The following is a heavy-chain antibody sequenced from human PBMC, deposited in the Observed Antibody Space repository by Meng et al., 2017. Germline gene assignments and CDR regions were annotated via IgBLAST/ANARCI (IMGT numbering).Heavy chain of an antibody. CDR3: AKALSGAYRPTDAFDV. V-gene: IGHV3-9*03. CDR1: GFTFDDYA. CDR2: ISWNSVST. D-gene: IGHD1-26*01. Sequence: GGPLRLSCAAPGFTFDDYAMHWARQAPGKGLEWISGISWNSVSTGYAGSVTGRFTISRDNANTSLFLQMNSLRTEDMALYYCAKALSGAYRPTDAFDVWGQGTMVTVSS. J-gene: IGHJ3*01.